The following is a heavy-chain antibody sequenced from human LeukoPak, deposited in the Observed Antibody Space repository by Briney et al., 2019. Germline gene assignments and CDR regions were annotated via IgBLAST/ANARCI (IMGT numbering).Heavy chain of an antibody. CDR1: GGSFSGYY. V-gene: IGHV4-34*01. J-gene: IGHJ4*02. CDR2: INHSGNS. CDR3: ARGLTH. Sequence: SETLSLTCSVYGGSFSGYYWRWIRQPPGKGLEWIGEINHSGNSNYNPSLKSRVTISVDTSKNQFSLRLNSVTAADTGVYYCARGLTHWGQGALVTVSS.